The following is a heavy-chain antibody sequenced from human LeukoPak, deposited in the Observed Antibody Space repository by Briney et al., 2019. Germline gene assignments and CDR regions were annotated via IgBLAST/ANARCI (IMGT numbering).Heavy chain of an antibody. CDR1: GYSISSGYY. Sequence: PSETLSLTCAVSGYSISSGYYWGWIRQPPGKGLERIGSIYHSGSTYYNPSLKSRVTISVDTSKNQFSLKLSSVTAADTAVYYCASSLIKGSGSYTFDYWGQGTLVTVSS. J-gene: IGHJ4*02. D-gene: IGHD3-10*01. V-gene: IGHV4-38-2*01. CDR3: ASSLIKGSGSYTFDY. CDR2: IYHSGST.